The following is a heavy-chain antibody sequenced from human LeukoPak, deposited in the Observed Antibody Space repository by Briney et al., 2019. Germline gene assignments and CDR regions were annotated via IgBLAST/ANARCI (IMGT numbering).Heavy chain of an antibody. CDR2: IYYSGST. V-gene: IGHV4-59*01. Sequence: SETLSLTCTVSGGSISSYYWSWIRQPPGKGLEWIGYIYYSGSTNYNPSLKSRVTISVGTSKNQFSLKLSSVTAADTAVYYCARVASDYDILTGYNYYGMDVWGQGTTVTVSS. CDR3: ARVASDYDILTGYNYYGMDV. CDR1: GGSISSYY. J-gene: IGHJ6*02. D-gene: IGHD3-9*01.